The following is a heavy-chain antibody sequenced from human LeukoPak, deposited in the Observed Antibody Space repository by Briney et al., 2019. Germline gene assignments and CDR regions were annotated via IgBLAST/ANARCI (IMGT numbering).Heavy chain of an antibody. D-gene: IGHD3-9*01. V-gene: IGHV3-48*04. Sequence: SGGSLRLSCAASGFTFSSYSMNWVRQAPGKGLEWVSYISSSSSTIYYADSVKGRFTISRDNAESLVYLQMNSLRVDDTGLYYCTRDIDDVLTGDDAFDVWGQGTVVTVSS. CDR3: TRDIDDVLTGDDAFDV. CDR1: GFTFSSYS. J-gene: IGHJ3*01. CDR2: ISSSSSTI.